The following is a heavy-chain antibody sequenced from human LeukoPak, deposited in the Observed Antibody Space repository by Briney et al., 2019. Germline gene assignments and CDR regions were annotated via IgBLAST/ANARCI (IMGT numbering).Heavy chain of an antibody. V-gene: IGHV3-33*01. CDR1: GFTFSTYG. D-gene: IGHD3-3*01. CDR2: IWFDGSNE. J-gene: IGHJ5*02. Sequence: GGSLRLSCVASGFTFSTYGMHWVRQAPGRGLEWVAAIWFDGSNEYYADSEKGRFTISRDNSQTTLYLQMSSLRAEDTAVYYCVRALDYTNGYYLSSWGQGTLVTVSS. CDR3: VRALDYTNGYYLSS.